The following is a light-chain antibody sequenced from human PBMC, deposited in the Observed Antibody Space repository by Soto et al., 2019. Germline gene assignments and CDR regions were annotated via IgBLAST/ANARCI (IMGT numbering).Light chain of an antibody. CDR2: EVT. CDR3: SSYTSSTTLA. Sequence: QSALTQPASVSGSPGQSITISCTGTRSDVGGYNYVSWYQQHPGKAPNLMIYEVTNRPSGVSNRFSGSKSGNTASLTISGLQADDEADYYCSSYTSSTTLAFGTRTKLTVL. V-gene: IGLV2-14*01. CDR1: RSDVGGYNY. J-gene: IGLJ1*01.